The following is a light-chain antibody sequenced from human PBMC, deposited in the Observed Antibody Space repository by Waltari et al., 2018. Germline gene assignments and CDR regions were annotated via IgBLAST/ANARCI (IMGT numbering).Light chain of an antibody. Sequence: QTVVTQEPSFSVSPGGTVTLTCGLNSGSVSTTHYHSWYQQTPGRAPRTLFYSTNTRSSGVPDRFSASILGNKAALTITGAQADDDSTYFCVLYMGSGILQFGGGTKLIVL. V-gene: IGLV8-61*01. J-gene: IGLJ3*02. CDR3: VLYMGSGILQ. CDR2: STN. CDR1: SGSVSTTHY.